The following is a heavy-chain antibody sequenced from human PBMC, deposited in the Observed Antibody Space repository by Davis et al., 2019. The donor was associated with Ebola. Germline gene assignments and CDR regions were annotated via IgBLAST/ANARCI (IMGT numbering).Heavy chain of an antibody. CDR1: GFTFSSYW. D-gene: IGHD3-3*01. CDR2: IKQDGSEK. J-gene: IGHJ6*02. CDR3: ARAPPAYYDFWSGYITYGMDV. Sequence: GESLKISCAASGFTFSSYWMSWVRQAPGKGLEWVANIKQDGSEKYYVDSVKGRFTISRDNAKNSLYLQMNSLRAEDTAVYYCARAPPAYYDFWSGYITYGMDVWGQGTTVTVSS. V-gene: IGHV3-7*01.